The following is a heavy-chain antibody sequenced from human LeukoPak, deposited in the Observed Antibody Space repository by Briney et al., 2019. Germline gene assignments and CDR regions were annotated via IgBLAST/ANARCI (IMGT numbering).Heavy chain of an antibody. V-gene: IGHV1-69*01. D-gene: IGHD3-3*01. Sequence: SVKVSCKASGGTFSSYAISWVRQAPGQGLEWMGGIIPIFGTANYAQKFQGRVTITADESTSTAYMELSSLRSEDTAVYYCARDRAYYGFWSGSKDAFDIWGQGTMVTVSS. CDR3: ARDRAYYGFWSGSKDAFDI. CDR1: GGTFSSYA. CDR2: IIPIFGTA. J-gene: IGHJ3*02.